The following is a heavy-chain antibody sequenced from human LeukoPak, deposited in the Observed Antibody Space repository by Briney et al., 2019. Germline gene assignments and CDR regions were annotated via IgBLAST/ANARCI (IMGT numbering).Heavy chain of an antibody. Sequence: GGSLRLSCAASGFIFSSYAMSWVRQAPGKGLEWVSAISGRGGRTYYADSVKGRFTISRDNSKNTLYLQMNSLRAEDTAVYYCARPRDLEMATSGIAFDIWGQGTMVTVSS. V-gene: IGHV3-23*01. CDR1: GFIFSSYA. CDR3: ARPRDLEMATSGIAFDI. CDR2: ISGRGGRT. J-gene: IGHJ3*02. D-gene: IGHD3-10*01.